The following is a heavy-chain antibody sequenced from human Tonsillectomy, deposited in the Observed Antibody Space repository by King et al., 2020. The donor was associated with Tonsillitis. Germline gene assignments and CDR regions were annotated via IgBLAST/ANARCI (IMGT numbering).Heavy chain of an antibody. CDR1: GGSISSGDYY. V-gene: IGHV4-30-4*01. CDR3: ARTTVVTMGSDY. J-gene: IGHJ4*02. D-gene: IGHD4-23*01. CDR2: IYYSGST. Sequence: QLQESGPGLVKPSQTLSLTCTVSGGSISSGDYYWSWIRQPPGKGLEWIRYIYYSGSTYYNPSLKSRVTISVDTSKNQFSLKLSSVTAADTAVYYCARTTVVTMGSDYWGQGTLVTVSS.